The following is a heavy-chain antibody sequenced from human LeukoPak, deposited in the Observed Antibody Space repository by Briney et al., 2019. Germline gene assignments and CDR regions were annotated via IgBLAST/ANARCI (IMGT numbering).Heavy chain of an antibody. CDR2: ISSSSSHI. CDR3: ARAPLRFLEKGMDV. CDR1: GFTFSSYS. D-gene: IGHD3-3*01. V-gene: IGHV3-21*01. J-gene: IGHJ6*02. Sequence: GGSLRLSCAASGFTFSSYSMNWVRQAPGKGLEWVSSISSSSSHIHYADSVEGRFTISRDNAKNSLYLQMNSLRAEDTAVYYCARAPLRFLEKGMDVWGQGTTVTVSS.